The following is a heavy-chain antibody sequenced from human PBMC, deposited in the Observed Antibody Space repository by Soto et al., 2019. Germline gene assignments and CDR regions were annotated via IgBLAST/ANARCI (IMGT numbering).Heavy chain of an antibody. J-gene: IGHJ4*02. V-gene: IGHV4-59*08. CDR3: ASLIYYYGSGHFDS. CDR1: GCSISSYY. CDR2: IYYSGNT. Sequence: SETLSLTCTVSGCSISSYYWSWIRQPPGKGLEWIGYIYYSGNTNYNPSHKRRITITVDTSKNQFSLKLSSVTAADTAVYYCASLIYYYGSGHFDSWGQGTLVTVS. D-gene: IGHD3-10*01.